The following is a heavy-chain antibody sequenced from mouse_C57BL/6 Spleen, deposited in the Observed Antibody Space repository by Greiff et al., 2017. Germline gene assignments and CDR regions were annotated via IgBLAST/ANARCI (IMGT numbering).Heavy chain of an antibody. CDR3: ARDLAY. Sequence: VQLKESGPGLVKPSQSLSLTCSATGYSITSGYYWNWIRQFPGNKLEWMGYISYDGSNNYNPSLKNRISITRDTSKNQFFLKLNSVTTEDTATYYCARDLAYWGQGTLVTVSA. CDR1: GYSITSGYY. J-gene: IGHJ3*01. CDR2: ISYDGSN. V-gene: IGHV3-6*01.